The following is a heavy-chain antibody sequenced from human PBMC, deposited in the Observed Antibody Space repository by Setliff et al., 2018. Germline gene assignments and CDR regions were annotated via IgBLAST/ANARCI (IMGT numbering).Heavy chain of an antibody. CDR1: GFTFSSYS. CDR3: ARDMMGGGFFGVVNPIDY. J-gene: IGHJ4*02. V-gene: IGHV3-21*01. D-gene: IGHD3-3*01. Sequence: GGSLRLSCAASGFTFSSYSMNWVRQAPGKGLEWVSFISSSSSYIYYADSVKGRFTISRDNAKNSLYLQMNSLRAEDTAVYYCARDMMGGGFFGVVNPIDYWGQGTLVTVSS. CDR2: ISSSSSYI.